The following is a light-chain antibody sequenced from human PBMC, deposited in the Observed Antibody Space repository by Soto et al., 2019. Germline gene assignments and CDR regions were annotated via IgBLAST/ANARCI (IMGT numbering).Light chain of an antibody. CDR3: SSYAGSNNVV. V-gene: IGLV2-8*01. CDR1: SSDVGAHNY. J-gene: IGLJ2*01. CDR2: DVS. Sequence: QSALTQPASVSGSPGQSIAISCTGTSSDVGAHNYVSWYQQHPGKAPKLMIYDVSKRPSGVPDRFSGSKSGNTASLTVSGLQAEDEADYYCSSYAGSNNVVFGGGTKLTVL.